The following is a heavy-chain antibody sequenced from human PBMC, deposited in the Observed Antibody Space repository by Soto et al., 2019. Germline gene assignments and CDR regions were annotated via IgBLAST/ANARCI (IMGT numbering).Heavy chain of an antibody. CDR2: INPSGGST. Sequence: ASVKVSCKASGYTFASYYMHWVRQAPGRGLEWMGIINPSGGSTSYAQKFQGRVTMTRDTSTSTVYMELSSLRSEDTAVYYCARDKGASRSSGYYLSFDYWGYGTLVTVSS. CDR3: ARDKGASRSSGYYLSFDY. J-gene: IGHJ4*01. V-gene: IGHV1-46*01. D-gene: IGHD3-22*01. CDR1: GYTFASYY.